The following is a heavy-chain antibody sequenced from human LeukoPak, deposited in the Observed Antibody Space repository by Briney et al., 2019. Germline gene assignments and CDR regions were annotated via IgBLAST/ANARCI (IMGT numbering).Heavy chain of an antibody. CDR3: ARAPLWFGELLNWYFDL. D-gene: IGHD3-10*01. V-gene: IGHV4-59*01. J-gene: IGHJ2*01. Sequence: SETLSLTCTVSGGSISSYYWSWIRQPPGKGLEWIGYIYYSGSTYYNPSLKSRVTISVDTSKNQFSLKLSSVTAADTAMYYCARAPLWFGELLNWYFDLWGRGTLVTVSS. CDR2: IYYSGST. CDR1: GGSISSYY.